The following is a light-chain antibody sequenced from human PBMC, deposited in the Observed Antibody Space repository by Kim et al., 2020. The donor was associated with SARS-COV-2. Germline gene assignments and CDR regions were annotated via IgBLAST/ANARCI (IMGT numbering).Light chain of an antibody. CDR2: GKN. CDR1: SLRSYY. J-gene: IGLJ2*01. V-gene: IGLV3-19*01. Sequence: GQTVRIKCQGDSLRSYYASWYQQKPGQAPVLVIYGKNNRPSGIPDRFSGSSSGSTASLTITGAQAEDEADYYCNSRDSSGNHLGVFGGGTQLTVL. CDR3: NSRDSSGNHLGV.